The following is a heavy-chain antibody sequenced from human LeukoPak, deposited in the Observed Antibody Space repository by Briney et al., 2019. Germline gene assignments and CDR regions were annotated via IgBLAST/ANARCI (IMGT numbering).Heavy chain of an antibody. CDR1: GGTFSSYT. CDR3: ASGYGEYFQH. D-gene: IGHD3-22*01. V-gene: IGHV1-69*02. Sequence: GASVTVSCKASGGTFSSYTISWVRQPPGQGLEWMGRIIPILGIANYAQKFQGRVTITADKSTSTAYMELSSLRSEDTAVYYCASGYGEYFQHWGQGTLVTVSS. J-gene: IGHJ1*01. CDR2: IIPILGIA.